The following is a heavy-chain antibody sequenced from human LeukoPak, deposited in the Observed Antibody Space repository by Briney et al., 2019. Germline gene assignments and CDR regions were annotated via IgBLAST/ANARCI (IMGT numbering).Heavy chain of an antibody. J-gene: IGHJ5*02. CDR3: ASEGNYDILTGPPLRWFDP. CDR1: GGTFISYA. Sequence: SVKASCKASGGTFISYAISWVRQAPGQGLEWMGGIIPIFGTANYAQKFQGRVTITADESTSTAYMELSSLRSEDTAVYYCASEGNYDILTGPPLRWFDPWGQGTLVTVSS. V-gene: IGHV1-69*13. CDR2: IIPIFGTA. D-gene: IGHD3-9*01.